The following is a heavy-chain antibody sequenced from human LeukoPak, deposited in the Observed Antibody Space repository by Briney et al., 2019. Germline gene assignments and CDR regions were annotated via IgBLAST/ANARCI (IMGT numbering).Heavy chain of an antibody. V-gene: IGHV3-48*04. CDR3: AKILDTVTSYYYGMDV. CDR2: ISSSSSTI. CDR1: GFTFSSYS. Sequence: GGSLRLSRAASGFTFSSYSMNWVRQAPGKGLEWVSYISSSSSTIYYADSVKGRFTISRDNAKNSLYLQMNSLGAEDTAVYYCAKILDTVTSYYYGMDVWGQGTTVTVSS. J-gene: IGHJ6*02. D-gene: IGHD4-17*01.